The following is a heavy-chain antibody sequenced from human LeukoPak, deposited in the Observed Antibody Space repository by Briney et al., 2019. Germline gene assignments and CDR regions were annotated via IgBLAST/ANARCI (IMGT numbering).Heavy chain of an antibody. CDR2: ISSSGSTI. D-gene: IGHD3-3*01. Sequence: GGSLRLSCAASGFTFSDYYMSWIRQAPGKGLEWVSYISSSGSTIYYADSVKGRFTISRDNAKNSLYLQMNSPRAEDTAVYYCARGPLRFLEWLNWFDPWGQGTLVTVSS. J-gene: IGHJ5*02. V-gene: IGHV3-11*04. CDR3: ARGPLRFLEWLNWFDP. CDR1: GFTFSDYY.